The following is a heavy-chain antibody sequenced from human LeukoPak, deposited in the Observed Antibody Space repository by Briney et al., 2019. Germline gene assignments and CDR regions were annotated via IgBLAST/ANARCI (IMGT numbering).Heavy chain of an antibody. CDR1: GFTFSSYG. CDR3: AKGGRLWGANYYGMDV. Sequence: PGGSLRLSCAASGFTFSSYGMHWVRQAPGKGLEWVAVISYDGSNKYYADSVKGRFTISRDSSKNTLYLQMNSLRAEDTAVYYCAKGGRLWGANYYGMDVWGQGTTVTVSS. J-gene: IGHJ6*02. D-gene: IGHD5-18*01. V-gene: IGHV3-30*18. CDR2: ISYDGSNK.